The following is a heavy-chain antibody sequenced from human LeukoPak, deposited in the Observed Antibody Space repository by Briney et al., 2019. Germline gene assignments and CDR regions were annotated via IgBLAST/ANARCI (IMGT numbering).Heavy chain of an antibody. J-gene: IGHJ4*02. CDR2: ISWNSGTI. D-gene: IGHD3-3*01. CDR3: ANQLRFLEWLQYYFDY. Sequence: PGGSLRLSCAASGFTFQDYAMHWVRQAPGKGLEWVSGISWNSGTIVYAASVKGRFTISRDNSKNTLYLQMNSLRAEDTAVYYCANQLRFLEWLQYYFDYWGQGTLVTVSS. V-gene: IGHV3-9*01. CDR1: GFTFQDYA.